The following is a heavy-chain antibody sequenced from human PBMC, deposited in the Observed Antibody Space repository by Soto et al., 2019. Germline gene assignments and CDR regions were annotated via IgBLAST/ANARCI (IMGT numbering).Heavy chain of an antibody. Sequence: EVHLSESGGGVVQPGGSLRLSCVVSGFTFSDYAMDWVRQAPGKGLDWVSEISATGGTTNYADSVKGRYTISRDNSNNTLYLQLTNLRAEDTAMFYCAKASSAWYGSKNYYFDSWGQGALVTVSS. J-gene: IGHJ4*02. CDR2: ISATGGTT. CDR1: GFTFSDYA. D-gene: IGHD6-19*01. V-gene: IGHV3-23*01. CDR3: AKASSAWYGSKNYYFDS.